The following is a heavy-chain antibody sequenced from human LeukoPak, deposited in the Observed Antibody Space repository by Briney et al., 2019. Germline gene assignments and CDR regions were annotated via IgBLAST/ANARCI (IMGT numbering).Heavy chain of an antibody. CDR2: IYYSGST. Sequence: SETLSLTCTVSGGSISSHYWSWIRQPPGKGLEWIGYIYYSGSTNYNPSLKSRVTISVDTSKTQFSLKLSSVTAADTAVYYCARGYYGSGSVHFDYWGQGTLVTVSS. V-gene: IGHV4-59*11. D-gene: IGHD3-10*01. J-gene: IGHJ4*02. CDR1: GGSISSHY. CDR3: ARGYYGSGSVHFDY.